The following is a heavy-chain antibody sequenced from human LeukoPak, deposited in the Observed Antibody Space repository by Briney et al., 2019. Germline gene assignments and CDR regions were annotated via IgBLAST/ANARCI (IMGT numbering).Heavy chain of an antibody. CDR1: GGSISSGDYY. CDR2: IYYSGST. D-gene: IGHD6-13*01. CDR3: ARDHIAAAGISDAFDI. V-gene: IGHV4-30-4*08. J-gene: IGHJ3*02. Sequence: SQTLSLTCTLSGGSISSGDYYRSWIRQPPGKGLEWIEHIYYSGSTYYNPSLKSRVTISVDTSKNQFSLKLSSVTAADTAVYYCARDHIAAAGISDAFDIWGQGTMVTVSS.